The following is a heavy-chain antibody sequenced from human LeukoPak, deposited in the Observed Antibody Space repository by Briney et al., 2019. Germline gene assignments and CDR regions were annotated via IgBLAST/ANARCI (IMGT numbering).Heavy chain of an antibody. J-gene: IGHJ3*02. CDR3: TRDYLTEAGSDAFDI. D-gene: IGHD6-13*01. CDR2: SSPYDVKT. CDR1: GYTFTSTG. V-gene: IGHV1-18*01. Sequence: ASVKVSCKASGYTFTSTGINGWRQSPGQGLEWMAGSSPYDVKTNYARKFQGRVTVPTATSTTTAYMTLRRLRSDDTAVYYCTRDYLTEAGSDAFDIWGQGTMVTVSS.